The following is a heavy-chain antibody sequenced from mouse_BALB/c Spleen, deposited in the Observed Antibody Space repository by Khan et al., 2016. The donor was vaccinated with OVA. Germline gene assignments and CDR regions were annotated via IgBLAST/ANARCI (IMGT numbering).Heavy chain of an antibody. CDR1: GYPFTDYT. CDR2: ITPNNGGT. CDR3: ARCECGSPVAY. Sequence: MQLVESGPELVKPGASVKIPCKASGYPFTDYTMDWVKQSHGKSLEWIGDITPNNGGTIYNQKFKGKATLTVDKSSSTAYMELRSLTSEDTAFYYCARCECGSPVAYWGQGTLVTVS. J-gene: IGHJ3*01. D-gene: IGHD1-1*01. V-gene: IGHV1-18*01.